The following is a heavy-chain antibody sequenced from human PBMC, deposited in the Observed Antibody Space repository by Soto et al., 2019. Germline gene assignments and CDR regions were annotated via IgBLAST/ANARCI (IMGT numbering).Heavy chain of an antibody. CDR2: INPNSGGT. V-gene: IGHV1-2*04. CDR1: GYTFTGYY. CDR3: ARTRGYCSSTSCSSFDI. D-gene: IGHD2-2*01. Sequence: GASVKVSCKASGYTFTGYYMHWVRQAPGQGLEWMGWINPNSGGTNYAQKFQGWVTMTRDTSISTAYMELSRLRSDDTAVYYCARTRGYCSSTSCSSFDIWGQGTMVTVSS. J-gene: IGHJ3*02.